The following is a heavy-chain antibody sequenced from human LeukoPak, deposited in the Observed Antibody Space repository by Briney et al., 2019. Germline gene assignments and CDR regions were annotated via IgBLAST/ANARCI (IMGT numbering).Heavy chain of an antibody. V-gene: IGHV3-21*01. CDR3: ARDFEIAAAGTYYYYGMDV. Sequence: PGGSLRLSCAASGFTFSSYAMHWVRQAPGKGLEWVSSISSSSSYIYYADSVKGRFTISRDNAKNSLYLQMNSLRAEDTAVYYCARDFEIAAAGTYYYYGMDVWGQGTTVTVSS. CDR2: ISSSSSYI. J-gene: IGHJ6*02. D-gene: IGHD6-13*01. CDR1: GFTFSSYA.